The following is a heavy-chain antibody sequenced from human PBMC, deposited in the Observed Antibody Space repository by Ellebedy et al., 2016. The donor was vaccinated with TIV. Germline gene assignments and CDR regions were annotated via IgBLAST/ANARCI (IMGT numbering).Heavy chain of an antibody. Sequence: SETLSLXCAVYGGSFSGYYWSWIRQPPGKGLEWIGEINHSGSTNYNPSLKSRVTISVDTSKNQFSLKLSSVTAADTAVYYCARPAGYSSSWGQGTLVTVSS. V-gene: IGHV4-34*01. CDR2: INHSGST. J-gene: IGHJ4*02. CDR3: ARPAGYSSS. D-gene: IGHD6-13*01. CDR1: GGSFSGYY.